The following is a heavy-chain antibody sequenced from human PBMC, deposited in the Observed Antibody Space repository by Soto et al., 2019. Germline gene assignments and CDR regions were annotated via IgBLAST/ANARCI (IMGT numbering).Heavy chain of an antibody. CDR2: ISGRDGNI. Sequence: QVQLVESGGGLVKPGGSLRLSCAASGFTLSDSFMSWSRQTPGKGLEWLSYISGRDGNIYYADSVRGRFTISRDNAKNLGYLKMNSLRAEDTAVYYCAGDQGPNYMAVWGKGTTVTVS. CDR3: AGDQGPNYMAV. V-gene: IGHV3-11*01. CDR1: GFTLSDSF. J-gene: IGHJ6*03.